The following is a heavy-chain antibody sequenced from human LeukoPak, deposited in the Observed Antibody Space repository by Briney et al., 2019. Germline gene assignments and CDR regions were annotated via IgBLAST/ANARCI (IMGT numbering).Heavy chain of an antibody. CDR2: ISYDGSNK. D-gene: IGHD6-13*01. V-gene: IGHV3-30*18. J-gene: IGHJ4*02. Sequence: GGSLRLSCIASGFTFSSYWMHWVRQAPGKGLEWVAVISYDGSNKYYADSVKGRFTISRDNSKNTLYLQMNSLRAEDTAVYYCAKDPGDSIAAAGPPDYWGQGTLVTVSS. CDR3: AKDPGDSIAAAGPPDY. CDR1: GFTFSSYW.